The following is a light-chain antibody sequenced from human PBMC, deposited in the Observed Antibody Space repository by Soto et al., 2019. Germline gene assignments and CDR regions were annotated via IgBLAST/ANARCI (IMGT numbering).Light chain of an antibody. CDR2: DNN. CDR3: ATWDDSLDVHV. CDR1: SSNIGINT. J-gene: IGLJ1*01. V-gene: IGLV1-44*01. Sequence: QSVLTQPPSASGTPGQTITISCSGGSSNIGINTVSWYEHLPGTAPRLLINDNNQRPSRVPVRFSGSKSGTSASLSISGLQSEDEAHYYCATWDDSLDVHVFGTGTKVTVL.